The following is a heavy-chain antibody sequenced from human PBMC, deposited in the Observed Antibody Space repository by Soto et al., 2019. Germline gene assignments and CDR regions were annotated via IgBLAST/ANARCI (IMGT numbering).Heavy chain of an antibody. CDR3: ARGVDYYDKSGYFSFDS. V-gene: IGHV4-59*01. CDR1: GGSLHNFY. CDR2: VHYSGST. J-gene: IGHJ4*02. D-gene: IGHD3-16*01. Sequence: SETLSLTCNLSGGSLHNFYWLWIRQPPGKGLEWVGHVHYSGSTNYSPSLNSRATISLDTSKSQLSLKLRSVTAADKAMYFCARGVDYYDKSGYFSFDSWGQGIQVTVSS.